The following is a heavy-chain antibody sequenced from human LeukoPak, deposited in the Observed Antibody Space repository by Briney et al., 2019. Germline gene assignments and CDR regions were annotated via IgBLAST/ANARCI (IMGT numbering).Heavy chain of an antibody. Sequence: PGGSLRLSCAASGFTFSSYGMSWVRQAPGKGLEWVAFIRYDGSNKYYADSVKGRFTISRDNSKNTLYLQMNSLRAEDTAVYYCARVHSGDYLFSRVRVSVLDYWGQGTLVTVSS. V-gene: IGHV3-30*02. CDR3: ARVHSGDYLFSRVRVSVLDY. CDR1: GFTFSSYG. J-gene: IGHJ4*02. D-gene: IGHD4-17*01. CDR2: IRYDGSNK.